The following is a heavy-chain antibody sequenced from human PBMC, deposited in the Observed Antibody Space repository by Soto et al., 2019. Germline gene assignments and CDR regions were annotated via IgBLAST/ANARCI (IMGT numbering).Heavy chain of an antibody. Sequence: QVQLQESGPGLVKPSQTLSLTCTVSGDSVSSSSYYWSWIRQHPGKGLEWIGYIHHSGTTYYNPSLKSRITLSVDTSKNQFSLRLSSVTAADTAFYYCASGLGYKAWGQGTLVTVSS. CDR1: GDSVSSSSYY. V-gene: IGHV4-31*03. CDR3: ASGLGYKA. CDR2: IHHSGTT. J-gene: IGHJ5*02. D-gene: IGHD5-12*01.